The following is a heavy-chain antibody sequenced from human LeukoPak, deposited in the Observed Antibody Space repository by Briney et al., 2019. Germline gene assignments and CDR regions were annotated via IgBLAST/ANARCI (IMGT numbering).Heavy chain of an antibody. D-gene: IGHD1-1*01. V-gene: IGHV6-1*01. CDR1: GDSVSSNSAL. CDR3: ANSKPMWNDAFDI. Sequence: SQTLSLTFAISGDSVSSNSALWNWIRQSPSRGLEWLGRTYYRSKWYNDYAVSVKSRITINADTSKNQFSLQLNSVTPEDTAVYYCANSKPMWNDAFDIWGQGTMVTVS. J-gene: IGHJ3*02. CDR2: TYYRSKWYN.